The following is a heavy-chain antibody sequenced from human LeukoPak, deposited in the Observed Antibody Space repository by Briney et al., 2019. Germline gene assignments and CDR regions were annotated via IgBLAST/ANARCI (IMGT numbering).Heavy chain of an antibody. CDR1: GFTVSSNY. CDR2: IYSGGST. Sequence: PGGSLRLSCAASGFTVSSNYMSWVRQAPGKGLEWVSVIYSGGSTYYADSVKGRFTISRDNSKNTLYLQMNSLRAEDTAVYYCARGREVYPVVCMGVWGQGTPVTVSS. V-gene: IGHV3-66*01. J-gene: IGHJ6*02. CDR3: ARGREVYPVVCMGV. D-gene: IGHD2-2*02.